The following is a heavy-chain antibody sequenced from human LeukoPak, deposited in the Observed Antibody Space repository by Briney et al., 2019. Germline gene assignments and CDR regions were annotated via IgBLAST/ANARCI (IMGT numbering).Heavy chain of an antibody. CDR1: GFSFNNDW. CDR2: INSDGSST. CDR3: ARGRYYFEY. J-gene: IGHJ4*02. D-gene: IGHD3-3*01. Sequence: TGGSLRLSCATSGFSFNNDWMDWVRQAPGKGLVWVSRINSDGSSTSYADSVKGRFTISRDNAKNTLYLQMNNLGAEDTAVYYCARGRYYFEYWGQGTLVTVSS. V-gene: IGHV3-74*01.